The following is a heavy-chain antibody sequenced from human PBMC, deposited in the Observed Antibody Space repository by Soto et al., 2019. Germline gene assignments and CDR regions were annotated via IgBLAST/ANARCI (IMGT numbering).Heavy chain of an antibody. CDR2: IRSKAYGGTT. D-gene: IGHD1-26*01. J-gene: IGHJ6*03. Sequence: EVQLVESGGGLVQPGRSLRLSCTASGFTFGDYAMSWFRQAPGKGLEWVGFIRSKAYGGTTEYAASVKGRFTISRDESKSIAYLQMNSLKTEDTAVYYCTRARAATTIWGYYYMDVWGKGTTVTVSS. CDR3: TRARAATTIWGYYYMDV. V-gene: IGHV3-49*03. CDR1: GFTFGDYA.